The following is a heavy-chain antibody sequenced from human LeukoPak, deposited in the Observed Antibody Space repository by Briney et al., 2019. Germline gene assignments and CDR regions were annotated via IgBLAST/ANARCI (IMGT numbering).Heavy chain of an antibody. CDR1: GFTFSSYW. CDR2: ISYDGTNQ. V-gene: IGHV3-30*18. CDR3: AKDNPSDQ. J-gene: IGHJ4*02. Sequence: PGGSLRLSCAASGFTFSSYWMSWVRQAPGKGLEWVAVISYDGTNQKYADSVTGRFTISRDNSKNTLYLQMNSLRVEDTAVYYCAKDNPSDQWGQGTLVTVSS.